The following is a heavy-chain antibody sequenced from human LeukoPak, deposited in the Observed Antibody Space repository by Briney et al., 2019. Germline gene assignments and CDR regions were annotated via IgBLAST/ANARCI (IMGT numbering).Heavy chain of an antibody. J-gene: IGHJ5*02. CDR2: ISYDGSNK. Sequence: QSGGSLRLSCAASGFTFSSYAMHWVRQAPGKGLEWVAVISYDGSNKYYADSVKGRFTISRDNSKNTLYLQMDSLRAEDTAVYYCARGRGVTMVRGLKTNWFDPWGQGTLVTVSS. CDR1: GFTFSSYA. D-gene: IGHD3-10*01. CDR3: ARGRGVTMVRGLKTNWFDP. V-gene: IGHV3-30*04.